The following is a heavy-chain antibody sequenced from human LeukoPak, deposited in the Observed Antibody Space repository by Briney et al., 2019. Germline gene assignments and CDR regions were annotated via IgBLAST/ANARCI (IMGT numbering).Heavy chain of an antibody. CDR2: ISGSGGST. J-gene: IGHJ4*02. Sequence: GGSLRLSCAASGFTFSSYAMSWVRQAPGKGLEWVSAISGSGGSTYYADSVKGRFTISRDNSKNTLYLQMNSLRAEDTAVYYCATYSSRWYVLGDYWGQGTLVTASS. V-gene: IGHV3-23*01. CDR1: GFTFSSYA. D-gene: IGHD6-19*01. CDR3: ATYSSRWYVLGDY.